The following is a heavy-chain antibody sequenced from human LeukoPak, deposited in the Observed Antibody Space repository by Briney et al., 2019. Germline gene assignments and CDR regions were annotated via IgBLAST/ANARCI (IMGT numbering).Heavy chain of an antibody. J-gene: IGHJ4*02. D-gene: IGHD2-21*01. V-gene: IGHV1-46*01. CDR2: INPSGGST. Sequence: GASVKVSRKASGYTFTGYYMHWVRQAPGQGLEWMGIINPSGGSTSYAQKFQGRVTMTRDTSASTVYMELSSLRSEDTAVYYCARTQPCETGDGYFDYWGQGTLVTVSS. CDR1: GYTFTGYY. CDR3: ARTQPCETGDGYFDY.